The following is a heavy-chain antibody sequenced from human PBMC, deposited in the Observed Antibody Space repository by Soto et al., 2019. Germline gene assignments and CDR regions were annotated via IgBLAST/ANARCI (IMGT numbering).Heavy chain of an antibody. Sequence: GGSLRLSCAASGFTFSDYYMSWIRQAPGKGLEWVSYISSSGSTIYYADSVKGRFTISRDNAKNSLYLQMNSLRAEDTAVYYCAREGVGEYSSSRPTLYYYYGMDVWGQGTTVTVSS. CDR3: AREGVGEYSSSRPTLYYYYGMDV. J-gene: IGHJ6*02. CDR2: ISSSGSTI. CDR1: GFTFSDYY. D-gene: IGHD6-6*01. V-gene: IGHV3-11*01.